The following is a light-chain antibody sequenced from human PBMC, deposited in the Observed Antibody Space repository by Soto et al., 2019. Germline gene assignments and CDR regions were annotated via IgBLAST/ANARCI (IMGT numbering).Light chain of an antibody. J-gene: IGLJ3*02. Sequence: QSALTQPASVSGSPGQSITISCTGTRSDVGGYNSVCWHQQHPGKAPKLIIYEVSNRPSGISDRFSASKSGNTASLTISELQADDEADYYCSSFTTTNTWVFGGGTKVTVL. CDR2: EVS. V-gene: IGLV2-14*01. CDR1: RSDVGGYNS. CDR3: SSFTTTNTWV.